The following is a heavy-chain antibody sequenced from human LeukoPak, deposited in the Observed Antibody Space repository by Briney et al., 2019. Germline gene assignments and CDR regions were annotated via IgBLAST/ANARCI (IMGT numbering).Heavy chain of an antibody. J-gene: IGHJ4*02. CDR1: GIPFSDYY. V-gene: IGHV3-11*03. CDR3: AAGTAADY. CDR2: ISSSSSYR. D-gene: IGHD6-13*01. Sequence: GGPLRLSCVVSGIPFSDYYMNWIRQAPGKGLEWISYISSSSSYRDYAASVKGRFTISRDNAKNVLYLQMNSLRVEDTAVYYCAAGTAADYWGLGTLVAVSS.